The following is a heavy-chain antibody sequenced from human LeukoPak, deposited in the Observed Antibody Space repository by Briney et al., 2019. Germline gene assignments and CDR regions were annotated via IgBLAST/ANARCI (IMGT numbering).Heavy chain of an antibody. J-gene: IGHJ3*02. Sequence: GGSLRLSCAASGFTFSSYAMSWVRQAPGKGMEWVSGINGSGGSTFYADSVKGRFTISRDNSKNTLYLQMNSLRAEDTAVYYCAKDIVVVPAAIGAFDIWGQGTMVTVSS. CDR2: INGSGGST. V-gene: IGHV3-23*01. CDR3: AKDIVVVPAAIGAFDI. D-gene: IGHD2-2*01. CDR1: GFTFSSYA.